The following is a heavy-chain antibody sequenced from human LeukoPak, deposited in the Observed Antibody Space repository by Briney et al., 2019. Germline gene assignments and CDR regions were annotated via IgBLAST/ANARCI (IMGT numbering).Heavy chain of an antibody. CDR1: GFTFSDYY. D-gene: IGHD2-2*01. V-gene: IGHV3-11*01. CDR3: ARSSYCSSTSCYHSPFDY. J-gene: IGHJ4*02. CDR2: ISSSGSTI. Sequence: GGSLGLSCAASGFTFSDYYMSWIRQAPGKGLEWVSYISSSGSTIYYADSVKGRFTISRDNAKNSLYLQMNSLRAEDTAVYYCARSSYCSSTSCYHSPFDYWGQGTLVTVSS.